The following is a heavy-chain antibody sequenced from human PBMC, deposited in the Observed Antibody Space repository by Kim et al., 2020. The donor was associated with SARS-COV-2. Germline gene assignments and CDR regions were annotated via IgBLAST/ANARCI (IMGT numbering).Heavy chain of an antibody. J-gene: IGHJ4*02. D-gene: IGHD3-22*01. V-gene: IGHV1-69*13. Sequence: SVKVSCKASGGTFSSYAISWVRQAPGQGLEWMGGIIPIFGTANYEQKFQGRITINADETTSTAYMGLSSLRSEDTAVYYCARDTYDSSGYYSYFDYWGQGTLVTVSS. CDR3: ARDTYDSSGYYSYFDY. CDR1: GGTFSSYA. CDR2: IIPIFGTA.